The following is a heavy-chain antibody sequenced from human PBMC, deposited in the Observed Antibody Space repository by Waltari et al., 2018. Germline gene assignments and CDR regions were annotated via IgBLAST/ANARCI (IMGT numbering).Heavy chain of an antibody. J-gene: IGHJ4*02. CDR3: ARRSDRYFDY. CDR2: IKQDGSEK. CDR1: GFPFSSSW. Sequence: EVQLVESGGGLVQPGGSLRLSCAASGFPFSSSWMSWVRQAPGKGLEWVANIKQDGSEKYYVDSVKGRFTISRDNAKNSLYLQMNSLRAEDTAVYYCARRSDRYFDYWGQGTLVTVSS. V-gene: IGHV3-7*03.